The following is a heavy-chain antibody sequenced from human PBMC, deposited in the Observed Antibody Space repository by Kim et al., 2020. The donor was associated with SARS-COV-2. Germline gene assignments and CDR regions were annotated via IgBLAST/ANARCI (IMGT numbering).Heavy chain of an antibody. V-gene: IGHV5-10-1*01. J-gene: IGHJ4*02. CDR3: AIGYYFDY. Sequence: DSYTNYSPSFQGHVTISADKSISTAYLQWSSLKASDTAMYYCAIGYYFDYWGQGTLVTVSS. CDR2: DSYT.